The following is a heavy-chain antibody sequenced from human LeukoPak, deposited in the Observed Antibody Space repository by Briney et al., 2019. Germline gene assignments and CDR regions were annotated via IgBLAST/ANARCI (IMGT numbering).Heavy chain of an antibody. Sequence: GGSLRLSCAASGFTFSSYSMNWVRQAPGKGLEWVSSISRSRSYIYYADSVKGRFTISRDNAKNSLYLQMNSLRAEDTAVYYCARAKGDSSSGVDYWGQGTLVTVSA. V-gene: IGHV3-21*01. J-gene: IGHJ4*02. CDR3: ARAKGDSSSGVDY. D-gene: IGHD6-13*01. CDR2: ISRSRSYI. CDR1: GFTFSSYS.